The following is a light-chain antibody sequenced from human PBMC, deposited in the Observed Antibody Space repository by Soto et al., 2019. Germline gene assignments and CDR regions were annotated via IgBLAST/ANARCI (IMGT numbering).Light chain of an antibody. CDR1: QTISTY. CDR3: QQSHSILYI. V-gene: IGKV1-39*01. J-gene: IGKJ2*01. Sequence: DIQMTQSPSSLSASVGDRVTITCRASQTISTYLNWYQQKPGKAPKLLIYAASSLQSGVPSRFSGSGSGTDFTLTISSLQPEDFATYFCQQSHSILYIFGQGTKLQLK. CDR2: AAS.